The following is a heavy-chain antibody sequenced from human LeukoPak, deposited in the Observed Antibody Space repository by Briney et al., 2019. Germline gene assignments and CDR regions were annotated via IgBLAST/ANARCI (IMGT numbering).Heavy chain of an antibody. J-gene: IGHJ4*02. CDR3: ARERTAADFDY. Sequence: SETLSLTCAVYGGSFSGYYWSWIRQPPGKGLEWIGEINHSGSTNYNPSLKSRVTKSVDTSKNQFSLKLSSVTAADTAVYYCARERTAADFDYWGQGTLVTVSS. CDR1: GGSFSGYY. CDR2: INHSGST. D-gene: IGHD6-13*01. V-gene: IGHV4-34*01.